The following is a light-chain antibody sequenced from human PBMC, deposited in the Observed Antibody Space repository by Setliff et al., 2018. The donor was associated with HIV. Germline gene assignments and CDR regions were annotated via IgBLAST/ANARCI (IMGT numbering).Light chain of an antibody. Sequence: QSVLTQPASVSGSPGQSITISCTGSSSDVGGYDYVSWYQQYPGKAPKLLIFDVSHRRSGISNRFSGSKSDNTASLTISGLQPEDEADYYCCSYTTSNNGVVFGGGTKVTVL. CDR3: CSYTTSNNGVV. V-gene: IGLV2-14*01. J-gene: IGLJ2*01. CDR1: SSDVGGYDY. CDR2: DVS.